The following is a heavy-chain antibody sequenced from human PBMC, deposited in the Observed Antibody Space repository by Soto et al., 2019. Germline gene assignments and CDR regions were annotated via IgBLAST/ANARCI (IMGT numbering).Heavy chain of an antibody. D-gene: IGHD5-12*01. CDR1: GFTFSSYA. V-gene: IGHV3-23*01. CDR2: ISGSGGST. J-gene: IGHJ4*02. Sequence: EVQLLESGGGLVQPGGSLRLSCAASGFTFSSYAMSWVRQAPGKGLEWVSAISGSGGSTYYADSVKGRFTISRDNAKNSLYLQMNGLRAEDTAVYYCARVGMATITSHFIDYWGQGTLVTVSS. CDR3: ARVGMATITSHFIDY.